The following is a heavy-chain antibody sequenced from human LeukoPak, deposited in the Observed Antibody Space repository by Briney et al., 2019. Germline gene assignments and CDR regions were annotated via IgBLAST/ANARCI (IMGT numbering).Heavy chain of an antibody. CDR1: GGSISNHW. CDR3: ARTSSWYAGAWSHS. D-gene: IGHD6-13*01. V-gene: IGHV4-4*07. CDR2: IYPSGTT. Sequence: SETLSLTCTVSGGSISNHWWSWIRQAAGKGLEWIGRIYPSGTTYYNPSLRSRVTLSVDTSKNQFSLKVTSVNASDTAVYFCARTSSWYAGAWSHSWGQGTLVTLSS. J-gene: IGHJ5*01.